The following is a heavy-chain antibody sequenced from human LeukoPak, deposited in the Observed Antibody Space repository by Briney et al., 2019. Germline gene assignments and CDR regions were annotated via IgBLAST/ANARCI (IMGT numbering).Heavy chain of an antibody. CDR3: AKSRTGSCYSSVYS. D-gene: IGHD2-15*01. CDR2: IRGSGGST. V-gene: IGHV3-23*01. Sequence: GGSLRLSCAASGFTFSSYAMSWVRQALGKGLEWVSAIRGSGGSTYYADSVKGRFTIPRDDSKDTLYLQMNSQRAEDTAIYYCAKSRTGSCYSSVYSWGQGTLVTVSS. J-gene: IGHJ4*02. CDR1: GFTFSSYA.